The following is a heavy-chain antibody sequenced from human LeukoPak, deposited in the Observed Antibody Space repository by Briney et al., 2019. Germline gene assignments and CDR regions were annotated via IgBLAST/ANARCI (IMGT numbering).Heavy chain of an antibody. Sequence: GGSLRLSCAAYGFTVSSNYMSWVRQAPGKGLEWVSYISSSGSTIYYADSVKGRFTISRDNAKNSLYLQMNSLRAEDTAVYYCAREVAAAGIRIAFDIWGQGTMVTVSS. J-gene: IGHJ3*02. V-gene: IGHV3-11*04. CDR1: GFTVSSNY. CDR3: AREVAAAGIRIAFDI. D-gene: IGHD6-13*01. CDR2: ISSSGSTI.